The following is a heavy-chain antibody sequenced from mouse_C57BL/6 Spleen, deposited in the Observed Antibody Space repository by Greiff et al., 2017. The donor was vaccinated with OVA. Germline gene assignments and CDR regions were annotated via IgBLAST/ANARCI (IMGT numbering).Heavy chain of an antibody. V-gene: IGHV1-82*01. CDR2: IYPGDGDT. D-gene: IGHD1-1*01. J-gene: IGHJ3*01. Sequence: QVQLQQSGPELVKPGASVKISCKASGYAFSSSWMNWVKQRPGKGLEWIGRIYPGDGDTNYNGKFKGKATLTADKSSSTAYMQLSSLTSEDSAVYFCARGYYGSSYVTWFAYWGQGTLVTVSA. CDR3: ARGYYGSSYVTWFAY. CDR1: GYAFSSSW.